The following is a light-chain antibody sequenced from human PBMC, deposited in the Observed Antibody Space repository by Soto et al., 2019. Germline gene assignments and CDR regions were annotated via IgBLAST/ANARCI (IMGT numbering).Light chain of an antibody. J-gene: IGLJ1*01. CDR1: SSDVGGYNL. CDR2: DVN. CDR3: SSYKSSSTLPYV. Sequence: QSALTQPASVSGSSGQSITISCTGTSSDVGGYNLVSWYQQYPDKAPKLMIFDVNTRPSGVSNRFSGSKSGNTASLTISGLQAEDEADYYCSSYKSSSTLPYVFGTRTKVTVL. V-gene: IGLV2-14*01.